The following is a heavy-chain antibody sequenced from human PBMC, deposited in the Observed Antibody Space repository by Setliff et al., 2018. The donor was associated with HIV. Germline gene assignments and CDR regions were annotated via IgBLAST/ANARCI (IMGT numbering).Heavy chain of an antibody. V-gene: IGHV4-59*10. CDR2: IYTSGST. CDR3: ARQGEVGAPFDY. CDR1: GVSFSGFY. J-gene: IGHJ4*02. Sequence: SETLSLTCDFYGVSFSGFYWSWIRQPPGQGLEWIGRIYTSGSTNYNPSLKSRVTISVDTSKNQFSLKLSSVTAADTAVYFCARQGEVGAPFDYWGQGTLVTVSS. D-gene: IGHD1-26*01.